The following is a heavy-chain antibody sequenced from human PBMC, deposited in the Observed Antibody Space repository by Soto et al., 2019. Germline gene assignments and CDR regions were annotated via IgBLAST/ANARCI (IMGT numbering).Heavy chain of an antibody. Sequence: SLRLSCAASGFTFSSYGMHWVRQAPGKGLEWVAVISYDGSNKYYADSVKGRFTISRDNSKNTLYLQMNSLRAEDTAVYYCAKLLQFSDYWGQGTRVTVSS. CDR3: AKLLQFSDY. CDR2: ISYDGSNK. CDR1: GFTFSSYG. J-gene: IGHJ4*02. V-gene: IGHV3-30*18. D-gene: IGHD4-4*01.